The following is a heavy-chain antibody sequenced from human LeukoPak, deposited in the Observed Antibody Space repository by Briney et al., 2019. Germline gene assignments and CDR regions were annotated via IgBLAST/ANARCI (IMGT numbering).Heavy chain of an antibody. V-gene: IGHV3-7*01. CDR1: GFTFSSYW. Sequence: GGSLRLSCAASGFTFSSYWMSWVRQAPGKGLEWVANIKEDESAKYYVDSVKGRFTISRDNAKNSLYLQMNSLRAEDTAVYYCARYSSTWYVAMDAWGKGTTVTVSS. D-gene: IGHD6-13*01. CDR2: IKEDESAK. J-gene: IGHJ6*03. CDR3: ARYSSTWYVAMDA.